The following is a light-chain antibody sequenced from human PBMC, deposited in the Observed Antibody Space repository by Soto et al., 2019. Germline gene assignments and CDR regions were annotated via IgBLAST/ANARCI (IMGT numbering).Light chain of an antibody. Sequence: DIQMTQSLPTLSASVGDRVTITCQASQDIGNFLSWYQQKPGKVPKLLIFDASNLETGVPSRFSGSGSGTDFTFTISSLQPEDIAVYYCQQYGTSPWTFGQGTKVEIK. CDR2: DAS. CDR1: QDIGNF. J-gene: IGKJ1*01. V-gene: IGKV1-33*01. CDR3: QQYGTSPWT.